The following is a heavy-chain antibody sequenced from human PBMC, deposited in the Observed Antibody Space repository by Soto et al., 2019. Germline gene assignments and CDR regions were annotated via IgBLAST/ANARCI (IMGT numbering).Heavy chain of an antibody. CDR2: IYPGDSDT. D-gene: IGHD3-22*01. CDR3: ARRYYYDSSGYYAAPYNWFDP. V-gene: IGHV5-51*01. Sequence: GESLKISCKGSGYSFTSYWIGWVRQIPWKGLEWMGIIYPGDSDTRYSPSFQGQVTISADKSISTAYLQWSSLKASDTAMYYCARRYYYDSSGYYAAPYNWFDPWGQGTLVTVSS. J-gene: IGHJ5*02. CDR1: GYSFTSYW.